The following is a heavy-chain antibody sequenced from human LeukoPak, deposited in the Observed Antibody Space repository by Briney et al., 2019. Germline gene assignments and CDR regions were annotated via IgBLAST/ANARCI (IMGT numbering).Heavy chain of an antibody. Sequence: ASVKVSCKASGYTLTSYGISWVRQAPGQGLEWMGWISTYNGNTNYEQKLQGRVTMTTDTSTSTAYMELRSLRSDDTAVYYCARYPEVRDWFDPWGQGTLVTVSS. CDR2: ISTYNGNT. CDR1: GYTLTSYG. D-gene: IGHD3-22*01. J-gene: IGHJ5*02. CDR3: ARYPEVRDWFDP. V-gene: IGHV1-18*01.